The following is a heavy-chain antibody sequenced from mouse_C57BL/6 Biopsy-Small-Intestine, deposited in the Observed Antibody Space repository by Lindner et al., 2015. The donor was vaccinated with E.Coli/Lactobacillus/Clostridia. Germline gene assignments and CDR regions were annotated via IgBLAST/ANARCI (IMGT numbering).Heavy chain of an antibody. CDR2: IDPENGDT. CDR1: GFNIKDDY. D-gene: IGHD3-1*01. V-gene: IGHV14-4*01. J-gene: IGHJ2*01. CDR3: TTWGYQGY. Sequence: VQLQESGAELVRPGASVKLSCTASGFNIKDDYMHWVKQRPEQGLEWIGWIDPENGDTEYASKFQGKATITADTSSNTAYLQLSSLTSEDTAVYYCTTWGYQGYWGQGTTLTVSS.